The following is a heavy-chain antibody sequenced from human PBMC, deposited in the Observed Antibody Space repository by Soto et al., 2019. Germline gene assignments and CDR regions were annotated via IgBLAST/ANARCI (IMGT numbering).Heavy chain of an antibody. CDR1: GFTFSSYG. Sequence: QVQLVESGGGVVQPGRSLRLSCAAPGFTFSSYGMHWVRQAPGKGLEWVAVIWYDGSNKYYADSVKGRFTISRDNSKNTLYLQMNSLRAEDTAVYYCARSPINYYYGMDVWGQGTTVTVSS. V-gene: IGHV3-33*01. D-gene: IGHD2-21*01. J-gene: IGHJ6*02. CDR3: ARSPINYYYGMDV. CDR2: IWYDGSNK.